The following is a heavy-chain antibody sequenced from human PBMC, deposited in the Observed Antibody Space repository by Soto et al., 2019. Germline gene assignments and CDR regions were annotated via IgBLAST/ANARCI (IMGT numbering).Heavy chain of an antibody. D-gene: IGHD5-12*01. Sequence: GGSLRLSCAASGFTFSSYGMHWVRQAPGKGLEWVAVISYDGSNKYYADSVKGRFTISRDNSKNTLYLQMNSLRAEDTAVYYCAKDVKVATIFYWFDPWGQGTLVTVSS. CDR1: GFTFSSYG. V-gene: IGHV3-30*18. J-gene: IGHJ5*02. CDR3: AKDVKVATIFYWFDP. CDR2: ISYDGSNK.